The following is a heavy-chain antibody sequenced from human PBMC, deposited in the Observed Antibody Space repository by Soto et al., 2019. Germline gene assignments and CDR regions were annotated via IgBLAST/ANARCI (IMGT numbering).Heavy chain of an antibody. CDR2: IYYSGST. CDR1: GGSISSGGYY. J-gene: IGHJ4*02. Sequence: SETLSLTCTVSGGSISSGGYYWSWIRQHPGKGLEWIGYIYYSGSTYYNPSLKSRVTISVDTSKNQFSLKLSSVTAADTAVYYCASGTRTNDYVWGSYRYGFDYWGQGTLVTVSS. D-gene: IGHD3-16*02. CDR3: ASGTRTNDYVWGSYRYGFDY. V-gene: IGHV4-31*03.